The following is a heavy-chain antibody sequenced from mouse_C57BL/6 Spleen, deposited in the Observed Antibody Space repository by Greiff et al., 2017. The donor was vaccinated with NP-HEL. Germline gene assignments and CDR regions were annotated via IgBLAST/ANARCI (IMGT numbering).Heavy chain of an antibody. V-gene: IGHV3-6*01. CDR3: ARGRDYGSSSAWFAY. Sequence: EVKLEESGPGLVKPSQSLSLTCSVTGYSITSGYYWNWIRQFPGNKLEWMGYISYDGSNKYNPSLKNRISITRDTSKNKFFLKLNSVTTEDTATYYCARGRDYGSSSAWFAYWGQGTLVTVSA. CDR1: GYSITSGYY. CDR2: ISYDGSN. D-gene: IGHD1-1*01. J-gene: IGHJ3*01.